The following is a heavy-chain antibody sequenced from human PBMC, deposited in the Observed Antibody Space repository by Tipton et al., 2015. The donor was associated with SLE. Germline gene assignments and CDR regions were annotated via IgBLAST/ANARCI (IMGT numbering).Heavy chain of an antibody. D-gene: IGHD2-2*01. CDR2: IYYSGST. J-gene: IGHJ6*03. Sequence: TLSLTCSVSGGSISSHYWSWIRQPPGKGLEWIGYIYYSGSTNYNPSLKSRVTISVDTSKNQFSLKLSSVTAADTAVYYCAREGRYPHYYYYMDVWGKGTTVTVSS. CDR1: GGSISSHY. CDR3: AREGRYPHYYYYMDV. V-gene: IGHV4-59*11.